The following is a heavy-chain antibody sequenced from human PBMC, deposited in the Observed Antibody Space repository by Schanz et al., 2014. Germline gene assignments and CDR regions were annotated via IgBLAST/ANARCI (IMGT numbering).Heavy chain of an antibody. CDR2: ISHSGGST. J-gene: IGHJ4*02. CDR3: AKDPSHGDYDYYFDY. CDR1: GFTFNSYA. Sequence: EADLVESGGGLIQRGESLRLSCSASGFTFNSYAMTWVRQAPGKGLEWVSSISHSGGSTYYADSVKGRFTISRDNSKNTLYLQMNSLRAEDTAVYYCAKDPSHGDYDYYFDYWGQGTLVTVSS. V-gene: IGHV3-23*04. D-gene: IGHD3-22*01.